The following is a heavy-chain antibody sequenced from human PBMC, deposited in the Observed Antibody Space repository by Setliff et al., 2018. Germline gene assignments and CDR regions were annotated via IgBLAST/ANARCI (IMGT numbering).Heavy chain of an antibody. Sequence: GGSLRLSCAASGFTFDDYAMHWVRQAPGKGLEWVSGISWNSGSIGYVDSVKDRFTISRDNAKNSLYLQMNSLRAEDTAVYYCARDHSYGYSLYYYYYYGMDVWGQGTTVTVSS. D-gene: IGHD5-18*01. CDR1: GFTFDDYA. CDR3: ARDHSYGYSLYYYYYYGMDV. J-gene: IGHJ6*02. CDR2: ISWNSGSI. V-gene: IGHV3-9*01.